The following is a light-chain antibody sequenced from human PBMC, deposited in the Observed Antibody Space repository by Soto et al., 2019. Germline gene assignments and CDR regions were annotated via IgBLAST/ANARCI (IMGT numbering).Light chain of an antibody. J-gene: IGLJ1*01. CDR1: SSDVGAYNY. CDR2: DVS. V-gene: IGLV2-11*01. CDR3: CSFAGSYTYV. Sequence: QPVLTQPRSVSGSPGQSVTISCTGASSDVGAYNYVSWYQQHPGKAPKLMIFDVSQRPSGVPDRFSGSKSGNTASLTISGLQAEDEADYYCCSFAGSYTYVFGTGTKVTVL.